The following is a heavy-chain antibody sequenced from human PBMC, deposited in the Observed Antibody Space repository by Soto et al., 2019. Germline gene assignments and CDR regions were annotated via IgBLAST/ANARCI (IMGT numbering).Heavy chain of an antibody. V-gene: IGHV1-69*06. CDR2: IIPIFGTA. D-gene: IGHD3-3*01. Sequence: WASVKVSCKASGGTFSSYAISWVRQAPGQGLEWMGGIIPIFGTANYAQKFQGRVTITADKSTSTAYMELSSLRSEDTAVYYCARDQGVVTAYYYYGMDVWTPGTTVTVSS. CDR1: GGTFSSYA. CDR3: ARDQGVVTAYYYYGMDV. J-gene: IGHJ6*02.